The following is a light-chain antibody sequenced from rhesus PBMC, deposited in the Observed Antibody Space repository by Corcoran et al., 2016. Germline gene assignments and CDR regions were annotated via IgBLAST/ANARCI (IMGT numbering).Light chain of an antibody. CDR2: AAS. Sequence: DIQMTQSPSSLSASAGDRVTITCRASQGIRDYLSWYQRKQGKAPKRLIYAASNLESGVPSRFSGSGSRTEFTLTISCLQPEDFSAYYFLQGYNSPFTFGPETKLDIK. V-gene: IGKV1-36*02. J-gene: IGKJ3*01. CDR1: QGIRDY. CDR3: LQGYNSPFT.